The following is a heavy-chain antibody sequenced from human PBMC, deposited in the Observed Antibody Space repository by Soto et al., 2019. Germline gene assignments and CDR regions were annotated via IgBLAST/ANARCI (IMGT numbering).Heavy chain of an antibody. J-gene: IGHJ6*02. CDR1: GFTFSTYG. CDR2: VSYDGSNT. Sequence: GGSLRLSCAASGFTFSTYGMHWVRQVPAKGLDWVASVSYDGSNTYYSDSVMGRFTISRDNSKNTLYLQMNSLRPEDTAVYYCAKIDILNSYDLDSYFYGVPILGQGTPVTVSS. V-gene: IGHV3-30*18. D-gene: IGHD5-18*01. CDR3: AKIDILNSYDLDSYFYGVPI.